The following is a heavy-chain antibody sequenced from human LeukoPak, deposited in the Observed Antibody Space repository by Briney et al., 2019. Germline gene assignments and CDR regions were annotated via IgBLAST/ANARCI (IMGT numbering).Heavy chain of an antibody. V-gene: IGHV3-30*18. J-gene: IGHJ4*02. D-gene: IGHD3-10*01. Sequence: GGSLRLSCAASGFTFSSYSMNWVRQAPGKGLEWVAVISYDGSNKYYADSVKGRFTISRDNSKNTLYLQMNSLRAEDTAVYYCAKDYLYYYGSGSYYKPPDYWGQGTLVTVSS. CDR1: GFTFSSYS. CDR3: AKDYLYYYGSGSYYKPPDY. CDR2: ISYDGSNK.